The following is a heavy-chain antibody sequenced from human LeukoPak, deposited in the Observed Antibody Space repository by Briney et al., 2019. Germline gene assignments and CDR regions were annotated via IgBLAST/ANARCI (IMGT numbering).Heavy chain of an antibody. CDR3: ARGDSGYDSALDY. J-gene: IGHJ4*02. CDR1: GDSISSGGYS. CDR2: IYHSGST. Sequence: SETLSLTCAVSGDSISSGGYSWSWIRQPPGKGLEWIGYIYHSGSTYYNPSLKRRVTISVDRSKSQFSLKLSSVTAADTAVYYCARGDSGYDSALDYWGQGTLVTVSS. D-gene: IGHD5-12*01. V-gene: IGHV4-30-2*01.